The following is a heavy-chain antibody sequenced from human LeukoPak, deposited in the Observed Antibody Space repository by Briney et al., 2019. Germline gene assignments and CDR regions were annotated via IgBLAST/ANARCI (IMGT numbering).Heavy chain of an antibody. V-gene: IGHV3-23*01. D-gene: IGHD4-23*01. J-gene: IGHJ4*02. CDR1: GLAFSSYA. CDR2: LSGSGVGT. CDR3: AKVGGGNTRGNFDY. Sequence: GASLRLSCAASGLAFSSYAMSWVRQAPGKGLEWVSTLSGSGVGTYYADSVRGRFTISRDNSKTTLYLQMNSLRAEDTAVYYCAKVGGGNTRGNFDYWGQGTLVTVSS.